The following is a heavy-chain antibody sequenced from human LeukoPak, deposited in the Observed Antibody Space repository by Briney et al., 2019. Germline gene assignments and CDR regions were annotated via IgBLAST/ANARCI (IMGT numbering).Heavy chain of an antibody. V-gene: IGHV3-48*03. Sequence: GGPLRLSCAASGFTFSSYEMTWVRQAPGKGLEWISYISSSGSAIYYADYVKGRFNISRDNAKNSLYLQMNSLRAEDTAVYYCARDYNFDYWGQGTLVTVSS. CDR1: GFTFSSYE. J-gene: IGHJ4*02. CDR2: ISSSGSAI. CDR3: ARDYNFDY.